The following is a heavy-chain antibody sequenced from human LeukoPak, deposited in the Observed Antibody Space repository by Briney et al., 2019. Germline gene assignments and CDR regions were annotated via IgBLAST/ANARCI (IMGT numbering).Heavy chain of an antibody. Sequence: PGESLRLSCVASGFTFTDHPMNWVRQAPGKGLEWISYIGGDGIAFYADSVKGRFTASKDDARKPMYLQMNSLRVEDTAVYYCAKDRANWAIDDWGQGTQVTVSS. V-gene: IGHV3-48*04. J-gene: IGHJ4*02. D-gene: IGHD3-16*01. CDR1: GFTFTDHP. CDR2: IGGDGIA. CDR3: AKDRANWAIDD.